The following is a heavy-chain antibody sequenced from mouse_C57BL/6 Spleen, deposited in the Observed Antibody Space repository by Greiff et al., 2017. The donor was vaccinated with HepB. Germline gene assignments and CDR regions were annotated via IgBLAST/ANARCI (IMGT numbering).Heavy chain of an antibody. CDR2: IYPGDGDT. Sequence: VQLQESGAELVKPGASVKISCKASGYAFSSYWMNWVKQRPGKGLEWIGQIYPGDGDTNYNGKFKGKATLTADKSSSTAYMQLSSLTSEDSAVYFCARSFDGSSFDYWGQGTTLTVSS. J-gene: IGHJ2*01. CDR1: GYAFSSYW. V-gene: IGHV1-80*01. CDR3: ARSFDGSSFDY. D-gene: IGHD1-1*01.